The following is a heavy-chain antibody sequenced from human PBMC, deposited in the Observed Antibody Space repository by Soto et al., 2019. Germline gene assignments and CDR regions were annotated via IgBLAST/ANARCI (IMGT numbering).Heavy chain of an antibody. J-gene: IGHJ4*02. CDR2: ISHSGST. CDR3: ARNLGFDY. CDR1: GGSFSGYY. Sequence: QVQLQQWGAGLLKPSETLSLTCAVYGGSFSGYYWSWIRQPPGKGLEWIGEISHSGSTNYNPSLKSRVTVSVDTSKNQFSLKLNSLTAADTAVYYCARNLGFDYWGQGSLVTVSS. V-gene: IGHV4-34*01.